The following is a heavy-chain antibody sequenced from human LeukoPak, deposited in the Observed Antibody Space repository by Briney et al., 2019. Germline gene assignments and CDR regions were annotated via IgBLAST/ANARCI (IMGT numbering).Heavy chain of an antibody. CDR2: IYHSGST. CDR1: GYSISSGYY. J-gene: IGHJ5*02. D-gene: IGHD4-17*01. Sequence: SETLSLTCVVSGYSISSGYYWGWIRQPPGKGLEWIGSIYHSGSTYYNPSLKSRVTKSVDTSKNQFSLKLSSVTAADTAVYYCARARYGDYVTWFDPWGQGTLVTVSS. V-gene: IGHV4-38-2*01. CDR3: ARARYGDYVTWFDP.